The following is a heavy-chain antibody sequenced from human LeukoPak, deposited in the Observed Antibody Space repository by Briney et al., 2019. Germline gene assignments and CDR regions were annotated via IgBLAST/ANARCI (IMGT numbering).Heavy chain of an antibody. CDR1: GFIFSSYG. CDR3: ARGYCTGDSCFWDYFDS. D-gene: IGHD2-15*01. J-gene: IGHJ4*02. Sequence: GGSLRLSCAASGFIFSSYGMSWVRQAPGKGLDWVSVIYSGGNTYYADSVRGRFTISRDTSKNTLYLQMNSLRPEDTAVYYCARGYCTGDSCFWDYFDSWGRGTLVTVSS. CDR2: IYSGGNT. V-gene: IGHV3-53*05.